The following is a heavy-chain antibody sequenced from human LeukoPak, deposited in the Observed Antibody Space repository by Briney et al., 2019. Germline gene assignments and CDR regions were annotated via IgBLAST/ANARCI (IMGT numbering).Heavy chain of an antibody. J-gene: IGHJ4*02. CDR2: FDPEDGET. Sequence: GASVKVSCKVSGYTLTELSMHWVRQAPGKGLEWMGGFDPEDGETIYAQKFQGRVTMTEDTSTDTAYMELSSLRSEDTAVYYCATGYGSGSYSCFDYWGQGTQVTASS. D-gene: IGHD3-10*01. CDR1: GYTLTELS. CDR3: ATGYGSGSYSCFDY. V-gene: IGHV1-24*01.